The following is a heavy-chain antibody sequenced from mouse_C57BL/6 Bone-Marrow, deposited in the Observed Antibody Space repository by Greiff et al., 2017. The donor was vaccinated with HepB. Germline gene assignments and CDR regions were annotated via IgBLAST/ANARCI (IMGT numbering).Heavy chain of an antibody. J-gene: IGHJ2*01. CDR3: AMGPFDY. Sequence: VQLKESGAELVRPGTSVKMSCKASGYTFTNYWIGWAKQRPGHGLEWIGDIYPGGGYTNYNEKFKGKATLTADKSSSTAYMQFSSLTSEDSAIYYCAMGPFDYWGQGTTLTVSS. CDR2: IYPGGGYT. CDR1: GYTFTNYW. V-gene: IGHV1-63*01.